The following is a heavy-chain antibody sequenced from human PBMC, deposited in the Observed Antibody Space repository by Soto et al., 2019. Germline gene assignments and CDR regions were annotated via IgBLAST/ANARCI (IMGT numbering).Heavy chain of an antibody. CDR3: ARDLGVTAPSGYFDY. Sequence: ASVKVSCKASGYTFTSYGISWERQAPGQGLEWMGWISAYNGNTNYAQKLQGRVTMTTDTSTSTAYMELRSLRSDDTAVYYCARDLGVTAPSGYFDYWGQGTLVTVSS. V-gene: IGHV1-18*04. D-gene: IGHD2-21*02. J-gene: IGHJ4*02. CDR1: GYTFTSYG. CDR2: ISAYNGNT.